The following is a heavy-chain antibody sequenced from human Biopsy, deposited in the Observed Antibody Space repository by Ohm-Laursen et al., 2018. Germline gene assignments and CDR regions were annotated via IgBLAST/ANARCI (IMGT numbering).Heavy chain of an antibody. J-gene: IGHJ5*02. CDR1: GYTFTDDQ. CDR3: SREQHYYSA. D-gene: IGHD2-21*02. CDR2: VNPKKGDT. Sequence: ESSVKVSCKTTGYTFTDDQIHWVREAPGQGLEWMGLVNPKKGDTRYAQKFQGRVTMTSDVSVATAYMELTGLTSDDTAVYFCSREQHYYSAWGQGTLVTVSS. V-gene: IGHV1-2*06.